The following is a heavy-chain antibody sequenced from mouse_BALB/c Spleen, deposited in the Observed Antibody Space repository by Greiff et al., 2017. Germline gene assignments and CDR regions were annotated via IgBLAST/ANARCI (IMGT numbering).Heavy chain of an antibody. CDR2: VNPNNGGT. Sequence: VQLQQSGPDLVQPGASVKISCKASGYSFTGYYMHWVKQSHGKSLEWIGRVNPNNGGTSYNQKFTGKAILTVDKSSSTAYMELRSLTSEDSAVYYCARPDDGEDYFDYWGQGTTLTGSS. D-gene: IGHD2-12*01. CDR1: GYSFTGYY. J-gene: IGHJ2*01. V-gene: IGHV1-26*01. CDR3: ARPDDGEDYFDY.